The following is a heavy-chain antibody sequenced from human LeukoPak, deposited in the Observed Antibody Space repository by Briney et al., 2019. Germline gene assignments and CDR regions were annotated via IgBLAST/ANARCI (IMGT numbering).Heavy chain of an antibody. V-gene: IGHV1-8*01. Sequence: ASVKVSCKASGYTFTSYDINRVRQATGQGLEWMGWMNPNSGNTGYAQKFQGRVTMTRNTSISTAYMELSSLRSEDTAVYYCARAPSLRHSSSSSRLYYFDYWGQGTLVTVSS. CDR3: ARAPSLRHSSSSSRLYYFDY. CDR1: GYTFTSYD. D-gene: IGHD6-6*01. CDR2: MNPNSGNT. J-gene: IGHJ4*02.